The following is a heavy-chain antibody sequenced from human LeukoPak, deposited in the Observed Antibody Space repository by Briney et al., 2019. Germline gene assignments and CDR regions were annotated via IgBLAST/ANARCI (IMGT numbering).Heavy chain of an antibody. V-gene: IGHV5-51*01. CDR3: ARSIAVAGALRGAFDI. CDR2: IYPGDSDT. D-gene: IGHD6-19*01. CDR1: GYSFTSYW. J-gene: IGHJ3*02. Sequence: GASLKISCKGSGYSFTSYWIGWVRQMPGKGLEWMGIIYPGDSDTRYSPSFQGQVTISADKSISTAYLQWSSLKASDTAMYYCARSIAVAGALRGAFDIWGQGTMVTVSS.